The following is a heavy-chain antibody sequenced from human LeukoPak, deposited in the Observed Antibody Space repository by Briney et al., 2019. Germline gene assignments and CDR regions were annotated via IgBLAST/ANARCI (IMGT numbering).Heavy chain of an antibody. CDR3: ARLKGLRWFGEPFDY. D-gene: IGHD3-10*01. V-gene: IGHV4-39*01. J-gene: IGHJ4*02. Sequence: SETLSLTCTVSGGSISSRSYSWGWIRQPPGKGLEWIGTIYYSGSTYYNLSLKSRVTISEDTSKNQFSLKLSSLTAADTAVYYCARLKGLRWFGEPFDYGGQGTLVTVSS. CDR2: IYYSGST. CDR1: GGSISSRSYS.